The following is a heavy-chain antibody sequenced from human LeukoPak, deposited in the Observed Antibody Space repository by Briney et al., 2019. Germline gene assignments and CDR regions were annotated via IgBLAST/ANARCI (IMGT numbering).Heavy chain of an antibody. D-gene: IGHD3-10*01. V-gene: IGHV3-23*01. Sequence: PGGSLRLSCAASGFTFSSYAMSWVRQAPGKGLEWVSAISGSGGSTYYADSVKGRFTISRDNSKNTLYLQMNSLRAEDTAVYYCAKDPLLWFGGGPDAFDIWGQGTMVTVSS. CDR2: ISGSGGST. J-gene: IGHJ3*02. CDR1: GFTFSSYA. CDR3: AKDPLLWFGGGPDAFDI.